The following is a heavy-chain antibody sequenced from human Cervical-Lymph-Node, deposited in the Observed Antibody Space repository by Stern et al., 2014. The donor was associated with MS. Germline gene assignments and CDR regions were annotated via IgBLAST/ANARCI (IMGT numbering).Heavy chain of an antibody. V-gene: IGHV1-69*01. J-gene: IGHJ4*02. D-gene: IGHD2-8*01. CDR2: FIPIVGSS. CDR3: ARGSHQLYYAFEY. CDR1: GGTFNSYA. Sequence: VQLVESGAEVKKPGSSVKVSCKASGGTFNSYAINWVRQAPGQGLEWMGQFIPIVGSSKYAQKFQGRVTITADESTTTAYVELNSLRSEDTAIYYCARGSHQLYYAFEYWGQGALVTVSS.